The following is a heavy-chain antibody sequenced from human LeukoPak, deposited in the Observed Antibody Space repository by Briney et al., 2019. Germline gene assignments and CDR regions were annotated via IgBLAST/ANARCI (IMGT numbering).Heavy chain of an antibody. Sequence: AGGSLRLSCAASGFTFSSYAMSWVRQAPGKGLEWVATMSGSGVTTYYADSVKGRFTISRDNSKNTLYLQMNSPRAEDTALYYCAKDQEAVAGLSPPGYWGQGTLVTVSS. D-gene: IGHD6-19*01. V-gene: IGHV3-23*01. CDR3: AKDQEAVAGLSPPGY. CDR2: MSGSGVTT. CDR1: GFTFSSYA. J-gene: IGHJ4*02.